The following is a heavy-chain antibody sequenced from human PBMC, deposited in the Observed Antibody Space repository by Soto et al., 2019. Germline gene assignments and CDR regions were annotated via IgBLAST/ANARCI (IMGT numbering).Heavy chain of an antibody. J-gene: IGHJ4*02. Sequence: GASVKVSCKASGYFFTSYSMHWVRQALGQGLEWMGGIIPIFGTANYAQKFQGRVTITADESTSTAYMELSSLRSEDTAVYYCARVKSGMVYAILDYWGQGTLVTVSS. D-gene: IGHD2-8*01. V-gene: IGHV1-69*13. CDR1: GYFFTSYS. CDR2: IIPIFGTA. CDR3: ARVKSGMVYAILDY.